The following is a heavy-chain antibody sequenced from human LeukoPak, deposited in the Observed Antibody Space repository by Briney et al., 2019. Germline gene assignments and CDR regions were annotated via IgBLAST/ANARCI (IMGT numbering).Heavy chain of an antibody. J-gene: IGHJ5*02. CDR3: ARTLYDYVWGSYRSCWFDP. CDR2: IYYSGST. V-gene: IGHV4-59*08. Sequence: SGTLSLTCTVSGGSISSYYWSWIRQPPGKGLEWIGYIYYSGSTNYNPSLKSRVTISVDTSKNQFSLKLSSVTAADTAVYYCARTLYDYVWGSYRSCWFDPWGQGTLVTVSS. CDR1: GGSISSYY. D-gene: IGHD3-16*02.